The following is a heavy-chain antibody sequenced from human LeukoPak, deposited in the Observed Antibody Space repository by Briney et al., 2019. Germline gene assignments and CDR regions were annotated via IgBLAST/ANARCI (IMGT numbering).Heavy chain of an antibody. CDR2: MNPKSGNT. CDR1: GYPFGNYD. J-gene: IGHJ5*02. CDR3: ARWDAHYHEGDNWFDP. V-gene: IGHV1-8*01. Sequence: ASVTVSCKAYGYPFGNYDINRVRQAPGQGLEWMGWMNPKSGNTGYGQKFQGRVTITADESTTTAYMELSSLRSEDTAMYYCARWDAHYHEGDNWFDPWGQGTLVTVSS. D-gene: IGHD3-22*01.